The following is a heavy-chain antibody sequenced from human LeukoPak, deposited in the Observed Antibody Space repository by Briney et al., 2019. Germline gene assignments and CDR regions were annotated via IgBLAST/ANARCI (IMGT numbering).Heavy chain of an antibody. CDR1: GGSFSGYY. J-gene: IGHJ3*02. Sequence: SETLSLTCAVYGGSFSGYYWSWIRQPPGKGLEWIGEINHSGSTNYNPSLKSRVTISVDTSKNQFSLKLSSVTAADTAVYYCARRGYYYDSSGYYDFDAFDIWGQGTMVTVSS. D-gene: IGHD3-22*01. V-gene: IGHV4-34*09. CDR2: INHSGST. CDR3: ARRGYYYDSSGYYDFDAFDI.